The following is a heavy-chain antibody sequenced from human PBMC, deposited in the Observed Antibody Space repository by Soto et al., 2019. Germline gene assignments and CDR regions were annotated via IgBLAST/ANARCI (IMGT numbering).Heavy chain of an antibody. D-gene: IGHD6-19*01. Sequence: QPGGSLRLSCAASRFTFSRYGMHWVRQAPGKGLEWVALISDDGSNKNYADSVKGRFTISRDNSKNTLYLQMNSLRAEDTAVYYCAKVLRGFLYSSGWYPFDCWGQGTLVTVS. CDR1: RFTFSRYG. V-gene: IGHV3-30*18. CDR2: ISDDGSNK. CDR3: AKVLRGFLYSSGWYPFDC. J-gene: IGHJ4*02.